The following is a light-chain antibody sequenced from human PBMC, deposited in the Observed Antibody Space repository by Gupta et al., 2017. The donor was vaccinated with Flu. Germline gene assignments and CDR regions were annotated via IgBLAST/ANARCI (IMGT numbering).Light chain of an antibody. CDR2: WAS. Sequence: DIVMTQSPDSLAVSLGERATTNCRSSQSLLYSANNKNYLAWHQQKPGQPPKVLIYWASTRASGVPDRFTGSGSGTDFTLTISNLQAEDVAVYFCQQYSLTPRTFGQGTKVEIK. V-gene: IGKV4-1*01. CDR1: QSLLYSANNKNY. CDR3: QQYSLTPRT. J-gene: IGKJ1*01.